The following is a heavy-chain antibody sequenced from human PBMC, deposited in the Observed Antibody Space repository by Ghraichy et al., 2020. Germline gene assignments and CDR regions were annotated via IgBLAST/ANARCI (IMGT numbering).Heavy chain of an antibody. V-gene: IGHV4-59*12. CDR2: VYDSGST. J-gene: IGHJ4*02. D-gene: IGHD5-18*01. CDR3: ARVVLDTVITNYFFDN. CDR1: GVPISSYF. Sequence: SQTLSLTCTVSGVPISSYFWSWIRQPPGKRLEWIGYVYDSGSTTYNPSYNPSLKSRVTISADTSKNQLSLKLTSVTTADTAVYYCARVVLDTVITNYFFDNWGQGILVSVSS.